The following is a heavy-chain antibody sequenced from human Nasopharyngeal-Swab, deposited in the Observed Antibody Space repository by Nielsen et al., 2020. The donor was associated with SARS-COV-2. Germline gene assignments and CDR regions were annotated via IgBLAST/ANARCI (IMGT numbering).Heavy chain of an antibody. V-gene: IGHV3-21*01. CDR3: ARVDGYSYGYYYYYYGMDV. CDR1: GFTFSSYS. J-gene: IGHJ6*02. Sequence: GESLKISCAASGFTFSSYSMNWVRQAPGKGLEWVSSISSSSSYIYYADSVKGRFTISRDNAKNSLYLQTNSLRAEDTAVYYCARVDGYSYGYYYYYYGMDVWGQGTTVTVSS. D-gene: IGHD5-18*01. CDR2: ISSSSSYI.